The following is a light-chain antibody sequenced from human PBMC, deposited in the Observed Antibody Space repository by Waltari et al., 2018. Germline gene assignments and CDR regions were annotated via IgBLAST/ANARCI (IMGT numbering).Light chain of an antibody. Sequence: EIVLTQSPATLSLSPGERATLSCRASQTVSSYLAWYQQKPGQAPRLLIYDASNRATGISARFSGSGSGTAFTLTISSLEPEDFAVYYCQQRSNWPINFGQGTRLEIK. CDR2: DAS. CDR3: QQRSNWPIN. CDR1: QTVSSY. J-gene: IGKJ5*01. V-gene: IGKV3-11*01.